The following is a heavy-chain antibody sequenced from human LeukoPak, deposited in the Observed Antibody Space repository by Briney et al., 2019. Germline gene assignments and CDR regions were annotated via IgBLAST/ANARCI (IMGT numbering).Heavy chain of an antibody. J-gene: IGHJ6*02. D-gene: IGHD3-9*01. CDR1: GGSISSGGYY. V-gene: IGHV4-31*03. CDR3: ARSRYSYYGMDV. Sequence: SQTLSLTCTVSGGSISSGGYYWSWIRQHPGKGLEWIGYIYYSGSTYNNPSLKSRVTISVDTSKNQFSLKLSSVTAADTAVYYCARSRYSYYGMDVWGQGTTVTVSS. CDR2: IYYSGST.